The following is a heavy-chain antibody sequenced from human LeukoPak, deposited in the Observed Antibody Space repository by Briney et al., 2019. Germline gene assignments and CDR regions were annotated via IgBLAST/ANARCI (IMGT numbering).Heavy chain of an antibody. Sequence: PGGSLRLSCAASGFTFSSYAMSWVRQAPGKGLEWVSAISGSGGSTYYADSVKGRFTISRDNSKNTLYLQMNSLRAEDTAVYYCAKDRSLDYYDSSGYYFGFDYWGQGTLVTVSS. J-gene: IGHJ4*02. V-gene: IGHV3-23*01. D-gene: IGHD3-22*01. CDR1: GFTFSSYA. CDR2: ISGSGGST. CDR3: AKDRSLDYYDSSGYYFGFDY.